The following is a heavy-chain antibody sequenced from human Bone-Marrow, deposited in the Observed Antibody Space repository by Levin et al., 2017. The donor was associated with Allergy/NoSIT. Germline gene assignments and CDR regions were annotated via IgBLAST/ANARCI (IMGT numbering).Heavy chain of an antibody. Sequence: SGPTLVKPTQTLTLTCTFSGFSMSTTGVAVGWIRQPPGKAPDWLALIYWDDDNRSRPSLKTRLTITRGTSKNQVVLTMTNVDPLDTATYYCAHYSDFRSGPFDVDYWGQGTLVTVSS. D-gene: IGHD3-3*01. CDR3: AHYSDFRSGPFDVDY. CDR1: GFSMSTTGVA. J-gene: IGHJ4*02. CDR2: IYWDDDN. V-gene: IGHV2-5*02.